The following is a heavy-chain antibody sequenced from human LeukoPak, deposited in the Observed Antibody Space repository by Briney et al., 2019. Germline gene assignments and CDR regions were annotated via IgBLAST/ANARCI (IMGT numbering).Heavy chain of an antibody. D-gene: IGHD3-16*02. Sequence: GGSLRLSCAASGFTFSSYGMSWVRQTPGKGLEWVSGISGSGGSTYYADSVKGRFTISRDNSKNTLYLQMNSLRAEDTAVYYCAKHVIDFYHFDYWGQGTLVTVSS. CDR1: GFTFSSYG. V-gene: IGHV3-23*01. CDR3: AKHVIDFYHFDY. J-gene: IGHJ4*02. CDR2: ISGSGGST.